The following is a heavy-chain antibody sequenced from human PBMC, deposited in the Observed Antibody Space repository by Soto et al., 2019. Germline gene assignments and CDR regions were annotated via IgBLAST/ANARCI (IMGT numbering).Heavy chain of an antibody. CDR3: ARQLGGGDGRNYMDV. CDR1: GYAFTNHW. Sequence: GESLKISCKASGYAFTNHWIGWVRQLPGKGLEWMGIIWPDDSDTRYSPSFQGQVTISADKSTTTAYVQWSSLKASDAAIYYCARQLGGGDGRNYMDVWGRGTTVTVSS. CDR2: IWPDDSDT. D-gene: IGHD3-16*01. V-gene: IGHV5-51*01. J-gene: IGHJ6*03.